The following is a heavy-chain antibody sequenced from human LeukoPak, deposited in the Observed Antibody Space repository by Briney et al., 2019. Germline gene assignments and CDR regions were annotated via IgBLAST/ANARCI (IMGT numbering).Heavy chain of an antibody. CDR2: FDPENDEI. CDR1: VYTLTELS. Sequence: ASVKLSCNVSVYTLTELSMHWDRQATGQGLGWRVGFDPENDEIFCAQKLQGRVTMTEDTSTGTAYVELSSLGSEDTGVYYCATDAVYCSGGSCYIRVGAMVYWGQGTLVTVSS. J-gene: IGHJ4*02. D-gene: IGHD2-15*01. V-gene: IGHV1-24*01. CDR3: ATDAVYCSGGSCYIRVGAMVY.